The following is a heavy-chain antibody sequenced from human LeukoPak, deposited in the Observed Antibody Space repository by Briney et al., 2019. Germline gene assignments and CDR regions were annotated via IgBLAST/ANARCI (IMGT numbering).Heavy chain of an antibody. Sequence: SETLSLTCTVSGGSISSSSYYWGWIRQPPGKGLEWIGSIYYSGSTYYNPSLKSRVTISVDTSKNQFSLKLSSVTAADTAVYYCARGDSSGPYYFDCWGQGTLVTVSS. D-gene: IGHD3-22*01. CDR2: IYYSGST. CDR1: GGSISSSSYY. CDR3: ARGDSSGPYYFDC. J-gene: IGHJ4*02. V-gene: IGHV4-39*07.